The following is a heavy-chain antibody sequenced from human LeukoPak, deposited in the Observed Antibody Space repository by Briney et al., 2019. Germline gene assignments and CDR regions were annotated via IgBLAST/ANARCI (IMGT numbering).Heavy chain of an antibody. D-gene: IGHD5-12*01. Sequence: GGSLRLSCAASGFTFSDSGMHWVRQAPGKGLEWVAVISYDGNDKYYVDSVKGRFTISRDNSKNTVFLQMNSLRAEDTAVYFCASSRRGWLRGFDYWGQGTLVTVSS. CDR3: ASSRRGWLRGFDY. J-gene: IGHJ4*02. V-gene: IGHV3-30*03. CDR2: ISYDGNDK. CDR1: GFTFSDSG.